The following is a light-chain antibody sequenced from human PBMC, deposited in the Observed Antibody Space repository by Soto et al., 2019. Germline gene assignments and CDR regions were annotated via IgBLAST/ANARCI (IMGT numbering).Light chain of an antibody. CDR3: QTINSFWA. J-gene: IGKJ1*01. V-gene: IGKV1-5*01. CDR1: QTISNW. Sequence: DIPMTQSPSTLSASVGDRVTISCRASQTISNWLAWYQQKPGKAPKLLIYDASSLESGVPSSFSGSGSGTEFTLTNSSLHPEDFATYYPQTINSFWAFCQGSKVE. CDR2: DAS.